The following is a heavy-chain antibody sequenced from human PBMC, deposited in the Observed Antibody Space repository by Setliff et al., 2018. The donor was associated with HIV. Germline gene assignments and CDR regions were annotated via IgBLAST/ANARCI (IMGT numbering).Heavy chain of an antibody. V-gene: IGHV4-4*07. CDR3: ARDRSNYGSGSSAYNWFDP. CDR2: IFTSGDT. J-gene: IGHJ5*02. Sequence: SETLSLTCTVSGVSISNYYWNWIRQPPGKGLEWIGYIFTSGDTNYNPSLRSRVTMSIDTSKDQFSLNLKSVTAADTAAYFCARDRSNYGSGSSAYNWFDPWGQGNQVTVSS. CDR1: GVSISNYY. D-gene: IGHD3-10*01.